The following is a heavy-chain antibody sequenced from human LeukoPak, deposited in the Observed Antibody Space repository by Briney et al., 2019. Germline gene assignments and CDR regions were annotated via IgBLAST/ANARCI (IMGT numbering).Heavy chain of an antibody. Sequence: ASETLSLTCTVSGGSISSTSYYWDWIRQTPGKGLEWIGSIPYTGSTYYSPSLKSRVTISVDTSNNQFSLKVNSVTVADTAVYFCARHGRGRGAPSGSYYDPIDYWGQGTRVTVAS. J-gene: IGHJ4*02. V-gene: IGHV4-39*01. CDR2: IPYTGST. CDR1: GGSISSTSYY. D-gene: IGHD1-26*01. CDR3: ARHGRGRGAPSGSYYDPIDY.